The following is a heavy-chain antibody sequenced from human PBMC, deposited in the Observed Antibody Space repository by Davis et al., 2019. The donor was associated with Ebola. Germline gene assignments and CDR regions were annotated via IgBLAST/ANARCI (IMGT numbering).Heavy chain of an antibody. Sequence: AASVKVSCKASGYTFTSYAMHWVRQAPGQRLEWMGWINAGNGNTKYSQKFQGRVTITRDTSASTAYMELSSLRSEDTAVYYCARGIVNFDWLSNYYYYYGMDVWGQGTTVTVSS. CDR1: GYTFTSYA. CDR3: ARGIVNFDWLSNYYYYYGMDV. D-gene: IGHD3-9*01. J-gene: IGHJ6*02. CDR2: INAGNGNT. V-gene: IGHV1-3*01.